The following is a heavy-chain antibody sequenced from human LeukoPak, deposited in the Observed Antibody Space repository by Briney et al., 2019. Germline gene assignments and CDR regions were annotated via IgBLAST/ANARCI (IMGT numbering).Heavy chain of an antibody. D-gene: IGHD2/OR15-2a*01. CDR2: ISADGQVT. Sequence: TGGSLRLSCAGSGFTFGTYAMIWVRQAPGMGLEWVSSISADGQVTYYADSVEGRFTVSRDNAKSTLYLQLNSLRAEDTATYYCPSDPYNTIFSRLAHWGQGPLVPVSS. CDR1: GFTFGTYA. CDR3: PSDPYNTIFSRLAH. J-gene: IGHJ4*02. V-gene: IGHV3-23*01.